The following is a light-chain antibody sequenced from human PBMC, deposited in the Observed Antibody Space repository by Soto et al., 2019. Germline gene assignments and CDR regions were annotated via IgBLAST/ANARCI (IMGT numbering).Light chain of an antibody. CDR1: KNDIGVYDF. V-gene: IGLV2-8*01. CDR2: EVV. CDR3: KSYAGSNTYV. J-gene: IGLJ1*01. Sequence: QSVLTQPPSASGSLGQSVTISCTGTKNDIGVYDFVSWYQHHPGKAPRLIIYEVVQRPSGVPDRFSGSKSGNTASLTVSGLQDADEADYFCKSYAGSNTYVFGSGTKVTVL.